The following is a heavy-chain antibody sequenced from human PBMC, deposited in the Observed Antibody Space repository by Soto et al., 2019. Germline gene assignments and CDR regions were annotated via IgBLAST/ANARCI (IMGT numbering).Heavy chain of an antibody. Sequence: QVQLQESGPGLVKPSETLSLTCTVSGGSVSSGSYYWSWIRQPPGKGLEWIGYIYYSGSTNYNPSLKRRVTISVDTSKNQFSLKLSSVTAADTAVYYCARAVIAVAGTVWFDPWGQGTLVTVSS. J-gene: IGHJ5*02. D-gene: IGHD6-19*01. V-gene: IGHV4-61*01. CDR2: IYYSGST. CDR3: ARAVIAVAGTVWFDP. CDR1: GGSVSSGSYY.